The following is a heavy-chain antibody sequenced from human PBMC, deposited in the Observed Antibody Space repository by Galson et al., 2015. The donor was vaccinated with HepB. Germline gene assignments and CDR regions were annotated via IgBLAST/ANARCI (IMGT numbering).Heavy chain of an antibody. D-gene: IGHD3-10*01. J-gene: IGHJ5*02. CDR1: GFTFSSYA. CDR3: AKEPHYYGSGRSGYNWFDP. CDR2: ISGSGGST. Sequence: SLRLSCAASGFTFSSYAMSWVRQAPGKGLEWVSAISGSGGSTYYADSVKGRFTISRDNSKNTLYLQMNSLRAEDTAVYYCAKEPHYYGSGRSGYNWFDPWGQGTLVTVSS. V-gene: IGHV3-23*01.